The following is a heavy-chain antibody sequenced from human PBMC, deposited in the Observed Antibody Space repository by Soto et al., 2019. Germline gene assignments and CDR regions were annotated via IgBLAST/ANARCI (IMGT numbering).Heavy chain of an antibody. D-gene: IGHD3-10*01. V-gene: IGHV1-8*01. Sequence: GASVKVSCKASGYTFTSYDINWVRQATGQGLEWMGWMNPNSGNTGYAQKFQGRVTMTRNTSISTAYMELSSLRSEDTAVYYCARVITMVRGAYYYGMDVWGQGTTVTVSS. J-gene: IGHJ6*02. CDR1: GYTFTSYD. CDR2: MNPNSGNT. CDR3: ARVITMVRGAYYYGMDV.